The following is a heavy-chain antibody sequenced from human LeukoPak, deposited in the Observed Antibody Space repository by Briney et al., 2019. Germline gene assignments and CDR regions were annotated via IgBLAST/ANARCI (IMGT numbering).Heavy chain of an antibody. D-gene: IGHD5-12*01. J-gene: IGHJ4*02. V-gene: IGHV1-69*04. CDR3: ARLWLRFGFDY. CDR2: IIPILGIA. CDR1: GGTFSSYA. Sequence: SVKVSCKASGGTFSSYAISWVRQAPGQGLEWMGRIIPILGIANYAQKFQGRVTITADKSTSTAYMELSSLRSEDTAVYYCARLWLRFGFDYWGQGTLVTVSS.